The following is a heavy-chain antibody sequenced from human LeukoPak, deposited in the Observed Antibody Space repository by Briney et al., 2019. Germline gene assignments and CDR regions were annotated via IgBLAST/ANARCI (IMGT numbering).Heavy chain of an antibody. Sequence: GGSLRLSCVDSGFTFTNAWMSWVRQAPGKGLEWVSGISGSGDNTYYADSVKGRFTISRDNSKNTLYVQVNSLGTEDTAAYYCAKGSYYDSSGSFYFDYWGQGTLVTVSS. CDR1: GFTFTNAW. CDR3: AKGSYYDSSGSFYFDY. J-gene: IGHJ4*02. CDR2: ISGSGDNT. D-gene: IGHD3-22*01. V-gene: IGHV3-23*01.